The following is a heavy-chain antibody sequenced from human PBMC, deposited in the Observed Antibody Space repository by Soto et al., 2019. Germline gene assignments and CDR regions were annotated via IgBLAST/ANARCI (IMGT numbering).Heavy chain of an antibody. D-gene: IGHD3-9*01. J-gene: IGHJ4*02. Sequence: GGSLRLSCAASGFTFSSYGMHWVRQAPGKGLEWVAVIWYDGSNKYYADSVKGRFTISRDNSKNTLYLQMNSLRAEDTAVYYCARAYYDILTGPTVYYFDYWGQGTRVTVSS. CDR3: ARAYYDILTGPTVYYFDY. CDR2: IWYDGSNK. V-gene: IGHV3-33*01. CDR1: GFTFSSYG.